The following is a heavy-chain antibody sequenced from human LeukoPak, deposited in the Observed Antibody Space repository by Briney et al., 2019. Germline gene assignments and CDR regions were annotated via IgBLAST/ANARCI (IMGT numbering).Heavy chain of an antibody. Sequence: GGSLRLPCAASGFTFSTFWMTWVRQAPGKGLEWVANINQGGSEKYYVDSVKGRFTISRDNANNSLYLQMNNLRAEDTAVYYCARDGGWYGSAYWGQGTLVTVSS. CDR3: ARDGGWYGSAY. V-gene: IGHV3-7*03. J-gene: IGHJ4*02. D-gene: IGHD6-19*01. CDR1: GFTFSTFW. CDR2: INQGGSEK.